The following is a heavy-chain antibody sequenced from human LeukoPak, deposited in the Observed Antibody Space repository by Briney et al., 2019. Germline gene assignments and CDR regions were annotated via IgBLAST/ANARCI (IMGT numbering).Heavy chain of an antibody. CDR3: ARYGKGRWLTSTRPFWYFDL. Sequence: SETLSLTCAVYGGSFSAYCWSWIRQPPGKGLEWIGEINHSGSNNYNPSLKSRVTISVDTSKNQFSLKLSSVTAADTAVYYCARYGKGRWLTSTRPFWYFDLWGRGTLVTVSS. CDR1: GGSFSAYC. J-gene: IGHJ2*01. CDR2: INHSGSN. D-gene: IGHD5-24*01. V-gene: IGHV4-34*01.